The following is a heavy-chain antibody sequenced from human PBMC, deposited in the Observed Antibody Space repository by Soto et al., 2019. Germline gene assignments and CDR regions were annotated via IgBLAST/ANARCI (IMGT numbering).Heavy chain of an antibody. D-gene: IGHD2-15*01. CDR1: GGTFSSYA. CDR3: AGSSAVVAATPVQSNY. Sequence: QVQLVQSGAEVKKPGSSVKVSCKASGGTFSSYAISWVRQAPGQGLEWMGGIIPIFGTANYAQNFQGRVTITADESTSTAYMELSRLRSEDTAVYYCAGSSAVVAATPVQSNYWGQGTLVTVSS. V-gene: IGHV1-69*01. J-gene: IGHJ4*02. CDR2: IIPIFGTA.